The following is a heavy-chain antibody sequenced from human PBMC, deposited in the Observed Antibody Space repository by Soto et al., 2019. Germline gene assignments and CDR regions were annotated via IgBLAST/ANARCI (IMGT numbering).Heavy chain of an antibody. V-gene: IGHV4-59*02. CDR1: GCSVSDLY. CDR2: IHYRGST. D-gene: IGHD6-19*01. CDR3: ARGSSGWYGHLGA. Sequence: SETLSLTCTVSGCSVSDLYWSWFRRPPGKGLEWIGYIHYRGSTEYNPSLKSRATISLGTSKNHFSLTMTSVTAADTAVYYGARGSSGWYGHLGAWGPAPRVTVSS. J-gene: IGHJ5*02.